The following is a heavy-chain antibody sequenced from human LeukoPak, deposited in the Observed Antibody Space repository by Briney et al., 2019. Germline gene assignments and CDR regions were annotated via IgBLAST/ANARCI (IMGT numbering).Heavy chain of an antibody. Sequence: GGSLRLSCAASGFTFSSYSISWVRQAPGKGLEWISYISSNGNTVYYADSVRGRFTVSRDNVKNSLFVEMNSLRVEDTAVYYCARDGYNYFDFWGQGTLVTVSS. CDR3: ARDGYNYFDF. D-gene: IGHD5-24*01. V-gene: IGHV3-11*01. CDR2: ISSNGNTV. J-gene: IGHJ4*02. CDR1: GFTFSSYS.